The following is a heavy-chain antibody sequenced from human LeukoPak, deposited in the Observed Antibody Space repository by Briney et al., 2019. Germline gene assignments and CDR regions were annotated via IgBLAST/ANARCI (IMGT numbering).Heavy chain of an antibody. V-gene: IGHV3-53*01. Sequence: SGGSLRLSCAVSGFTVSSNYMSWVRQAPGKGLEWVSGIYGGDSTYYADSVKGRFTISRDNSKNTLYLQMNSLRAEDTAVYYCAKDRLNYYDSSGYFSHFNWFDPWGQGTLVTVSS. D-gene: IGHD3-22*01. CDR2: IYGGDST. CDR3: AKDRLNYYDSSGYFSHFNWFDP. J-gene: IGHJ5*02. CDR1: GFTVSSNY.